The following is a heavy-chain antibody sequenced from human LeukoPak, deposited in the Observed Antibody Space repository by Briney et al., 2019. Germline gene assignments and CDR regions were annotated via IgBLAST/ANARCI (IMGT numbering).Heavy chain of an antibody. CDR3: ASGGSRLVASPDY. Sequence: GASVKVSCEASGYTFTGYYMHWVRQAPGQGLEWMGWINPNSGGTNHAQKFQGRVTMTRDTSTSTVYMELSSLRSEDTAVYYCASGGSRLVASPDYWGQGTLVTVSS. V-gene: IGHV1-2*02. D-gene: IGHD3-16*01. CDR2: INPNSGGT. CDR1: GYTFTGYY. J-gene: IGHJ4*02.